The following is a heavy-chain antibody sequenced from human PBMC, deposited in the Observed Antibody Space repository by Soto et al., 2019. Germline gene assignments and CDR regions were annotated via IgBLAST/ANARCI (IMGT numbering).Heavy chain of an antibody. Sequence: GGSLRLSCAASGFTFSSDAMHWVRQAPGKGLEWVAAISYDGSNKYYADSVKGRFTISRDNSKNTLYLQMNSLRAEDTAVYYCANLYDFWSGYSRLATFDYWGQGTLVTVSS. CDR1: GFTFSSDA. CDR3: ANLYDFWSGYSRLATFDY. CDR2: ISYDGSNK. V-gene: IGHV3-30-3*01. D-gene: IGHD3-3*01. J-gene: IGHJ4*02.